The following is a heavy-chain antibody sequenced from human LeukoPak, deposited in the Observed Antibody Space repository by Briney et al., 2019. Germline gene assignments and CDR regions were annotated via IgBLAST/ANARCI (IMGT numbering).Heavy chain of an antibody. J-gene: IGHJ6*03. Sequence: GGSLRLSCAASGFTFSSYGMHWVRQAPGKGLEWVAFIRYDGSNKYYADSVKGRFTISRDNSKNTLYLQMNSLRAEDTAVYYCAKDSTLIAARPRDYHYYYMDVWGKGTTVTVSS. D-gene: IGHD6-6*01. CDR1: GFTFSSYG. V-gene: IGHV3-30*02. CDR3: AKDSTLIAARPRDYHYYYMDV. CDR2: IRYDGSNK.